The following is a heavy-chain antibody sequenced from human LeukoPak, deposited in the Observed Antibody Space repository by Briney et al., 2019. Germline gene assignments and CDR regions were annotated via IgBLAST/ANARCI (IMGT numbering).Heavy chain of an antibody. CDR1: GGSINSGRYY. J-gene: IGHJ4*02. CDR3: ARLYGSGSSLYFDY. D-gene: IGHD3-10*01. CDR2: IYTSGST. Sequence: SQTLSLICTVSGGSINSGRYYWSWIRQPAGEGLEWIGRIYTSGSTKYNPSLKSRVTTSGDPSKNQFSLKLSSVTAADTAVYYCARLYGSGSSLYFDYWGQGTVVTVSS. V-gene: IGHV4-61*02.